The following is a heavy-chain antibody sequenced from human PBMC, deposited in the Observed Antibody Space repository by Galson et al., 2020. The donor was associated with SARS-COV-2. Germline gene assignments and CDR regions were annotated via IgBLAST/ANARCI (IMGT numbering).Heavy chain of an antibody. CDR3: AKGEVGWFKGSIGS. D-gene: IGHD3-10*01. Sequence: QLGESLKISCAASGFTFSTYAMHWVRQAPGKGLEWVALISYDGSDSYYADSVKGRFTISRDNSKDTLHLQLNSLRLEDTAMYFCAKGEVGWFKGSIGSWGRGARVNVS. J-gene: IGHJ4*02. CDR2: ISYDGSDS. V-gene: IGHV3-30*04. CDR1: GFTFSTYA.